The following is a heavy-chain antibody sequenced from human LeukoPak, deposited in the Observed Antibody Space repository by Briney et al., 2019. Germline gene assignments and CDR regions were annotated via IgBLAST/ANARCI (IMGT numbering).Heavy chain of an antibody. J-gene: IGHJ2*01. CDR2: IYYSGST. Sequence: SETLSLTCTVSGGSISSYYWSWIRQPPGKGLEWIGYIYYSGSTNYNPSLKSRVTISVDTSKNQFSLKLSSVTAADTAVYYCARSPPTTVTTSRYWYFDLWGRSTLVTVSS. D-gene: IGHD4-17*01. CDR1: GGSISSYY. V-gene: IGHV4-59*01. CDR3: ARSPPTTVTTSRYWYFDL.